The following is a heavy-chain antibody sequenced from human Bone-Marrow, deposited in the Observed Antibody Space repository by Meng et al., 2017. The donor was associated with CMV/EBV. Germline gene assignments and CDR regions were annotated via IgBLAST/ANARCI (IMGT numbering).Heavy chain of an antibody. CDR1: GGSISSSSYY. J-gene: IGHJ5*02. D-gene: IGHD2-2*01. CDR2: IYYYGTT. Sequence: SETLSLTCTVSGGSISSSSYYWGWIRQPPGKGLEWIGSIYYYGTTYYNPSLKSRVTISVDTSKNKFSLNLNSVTAADTAVYYCARDRCTSAACYRGGDWFDPWGQGPLVTVSS. V-gene: IGHV4-39*07. CDR3: ARDRCTSAACYRGGDWFDP.